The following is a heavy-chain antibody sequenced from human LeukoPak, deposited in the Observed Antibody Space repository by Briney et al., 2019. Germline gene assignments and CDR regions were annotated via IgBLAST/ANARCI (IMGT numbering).Heavy chain of an antibody. CDR1: GYTFTCYY. V-gene: IGHV1-2*06. CDR2: INPNSGGT. Sequence: ASVKVSCRASGYTFTCYYMHWVRQAPGQGLEWMGRINPNSGGTNYAQKFQGRVTMTRDTSISTAYMELSRLRSDDTAVYYRARVPSRSGVLRFLEWLLHFDYWGQGTLVTVSS. CDR3: ARVPSRSGVLRFLEWLLHFDY. J-gene: IGHJ4*02. D-gene: IGHD3-3*01.